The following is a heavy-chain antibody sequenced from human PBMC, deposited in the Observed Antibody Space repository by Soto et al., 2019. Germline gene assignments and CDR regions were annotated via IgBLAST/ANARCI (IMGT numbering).Heavy chain of an antibody. V-gene: IGHV4-59*01. Sequence: PSETLSLTCTVSGGSISSYYWSWIRQPPGKGLEWIGYIYYSGSTNYNPSLKSRVTISVDTSKNQFSLKLSSVTAADTAVYYCARVYGNWDTAMPGGVWFDPWGQGTLVTVSS. J-gene: IGHJ5*02. CDR1: GGSISSYY. CDR3: ARVYGNWDTAMPGGVWFDP. CDR2: IYYSGST. D-gene: IGHD5-18*01.